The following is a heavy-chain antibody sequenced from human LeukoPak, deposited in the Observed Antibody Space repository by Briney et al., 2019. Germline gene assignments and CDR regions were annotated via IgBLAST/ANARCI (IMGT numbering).Heavy chain of an antibody. CDR2: IYYIGSS. CDR3: AQSSGYSSIFFQQ. V-gene: IGHV4-59*03. D-gene: IGHD3-22*01. Sequence: SETLSLTCTVSGGSISSYYWSWIRQSPAKGLEWIGYIYYIGSSDYNPSLRSRVTISVDISKNEISLKLTSVTAADTAIYYCAQSSGYSSIFFQQWGQGTLVTVSS. CDR1: GGSISSYY. J-gene: IGHJ1*01.